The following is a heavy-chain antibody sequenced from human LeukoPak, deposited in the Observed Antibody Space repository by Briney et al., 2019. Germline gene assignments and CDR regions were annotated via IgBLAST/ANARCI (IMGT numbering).Heavy chain of an antibody. CDR3: ARDVNWGHFDY. Sequence: GGSLRLSCAASGFTFSTYWMSWVRQAPGKGLEWVASIREDGSHYAASMKGRFAISRDNAKNSLYLQMNSLRAEDTAVYYCARDVNWGHFDYWGQGTLVTVSS. V-gene: IGHV3-7*01. CDR2: IREDGS. J-gene: IGHJ4*02. D-gene: IGHD7-27*01. CDR1: GFTFSTYW.